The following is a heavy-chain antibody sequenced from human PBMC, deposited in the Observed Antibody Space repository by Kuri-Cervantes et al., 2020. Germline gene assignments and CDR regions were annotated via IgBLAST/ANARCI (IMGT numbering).Heavy chain of an antibody. CDR3: ARASGSGSSGSGYYYYMDV. J-gene: IGHJ6*03. CDR1: GFTFDGYG. Sequence: GGSLRLSCAASGFTFDGYGMSWVRQAPGKGLEWVFGITWNGGTTGYADSVKGRFTISRDNAKNSLYVQMNSLRVEDTALYHCARASGSGSSGSGYYYYMDVWGKGTTVTVSS. CDR2: ITWNGGTT. V-gene: IGHV3-20*01. D-gene: IGHD3-10*01.